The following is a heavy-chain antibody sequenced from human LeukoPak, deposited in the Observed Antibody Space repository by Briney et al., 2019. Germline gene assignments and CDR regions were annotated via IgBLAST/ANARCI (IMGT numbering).Heavy chain of an antibody. Sequence: GGSLRLSCAASGFTFSSYAMSWVRQAPGKGLECISGFSGSGGSTYYADSVKGRFTISRDNSKNTLYLQMNSLRAEDTAVYYCARTTMVRGTYYMDVWGKGTTVTVSS. CDR1: GFTFSSYA. CDR3: ARTTMVRGTYYMDV. V-gene: IGHV3-23*01. CDR2: FSGSGGST. J-gene: IGHJ6*03. D-gene: IGHD3-10*01.